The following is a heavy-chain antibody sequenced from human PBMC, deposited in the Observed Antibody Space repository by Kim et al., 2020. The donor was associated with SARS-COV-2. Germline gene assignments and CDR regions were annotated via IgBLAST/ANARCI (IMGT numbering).Heavy chain of an antibody. Sequence: SETLSLTCTVSGGVIRDNYYIWGWIRQPHGQGLEWIGSVFHNGDSYSSPYHNRRVTMSVDTSKNELSLKLVSVTAADTAAYYCARIRRFADYFEDWGQGSLVPVSS. V-gene: IGHV4-39*01. J-gene: IGHJ4*02. CDR3: ARIRRFADYFED. D-gene: IGHD3-10*01. CDR2: VFHNGDS. CDR1: GGVIRDNYYI.